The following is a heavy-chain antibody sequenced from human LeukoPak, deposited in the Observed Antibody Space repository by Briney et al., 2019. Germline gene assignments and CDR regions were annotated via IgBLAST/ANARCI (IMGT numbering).Heavy chain of an antibody. CDR3: VRGASSIAALNPFWYFDL. Sequence: GASVKVSCKASGYSFTRYFIHWVRQAPGQGLEWMGIIIPSDGSTSYAQKFQGRVTMTRDTSTNTVYMELSSLRSEDTAVFYCVRGASSIAALNPFWYFDLWGRGTLVTVSS. D-gene: IGHD6-6*01. V-gene: IGHV1-46*01. J-gene: IGHJ2*01. CDR1: GYSFTRYF. CDR2: IIPSDGST.